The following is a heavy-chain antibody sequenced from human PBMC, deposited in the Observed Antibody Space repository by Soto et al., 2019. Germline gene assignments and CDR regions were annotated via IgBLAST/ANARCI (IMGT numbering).Heavy chain of an antibody. D-gene: IGHD6-19*01. V-gene: IGHV3-43*01. Sequence: GGSLRLSCAASGFTFDDYTMHWVRQAPGKGLEWVSLISWDGGSTYYADSVKGRFTISRDNSKNSLYLQMNSLRTEDTALYYCAKTPRREQWLVLLRWGQGTTVTVSS. CDR3: AKTPRREQWLVLLR. CDR2: ISWDGGST. CDR1: GFTFDDYT. J-gene: IGHJ6*02.